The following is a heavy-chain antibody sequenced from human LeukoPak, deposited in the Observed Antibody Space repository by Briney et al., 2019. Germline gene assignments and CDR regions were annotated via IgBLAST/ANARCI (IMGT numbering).Heavy chain of an antibody. CDR1: GGSFSGYY. V-gene: IGHV4-34*01. CDR3: ARFLTSSVTTEAKYYFDY. CDR2: INHSGST. J-gene: IGHJ4*02. D-gene: IGHD4-17*01. Sequence: SETLSLTCAVYGGSFSGYYWSWIRQPPGKGLEWIGEINHSGSTNYNPSLKSRVTISVDTSKNQFSLKLSSVTAADTAVYYCARFLTSSVTTEAKYYFDYWGQGTLVTVSS.